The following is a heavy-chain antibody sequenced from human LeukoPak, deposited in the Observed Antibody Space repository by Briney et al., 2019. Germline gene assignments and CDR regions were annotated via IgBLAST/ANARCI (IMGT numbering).Heavy chain of an antibody. Sequence: GGSLRLSCATSGFTFSSYSMNWVRQAPGKGLEWVSSISSSSSYIYYADSVKGRFTISRDNAKNSLYLQMNSLRAEDTAVYYCARAIRYFDWPYNWFDPWGQGTLVTVSS. CDR2: ISSSSSYI. V-gene: IGHV3-21*01. CDR1: GFTFSSYS. CDR3: ARAIRYFDWPYNWFDP. J-gene: IGHJ5*02. D-gene: IGHD3-9*01.